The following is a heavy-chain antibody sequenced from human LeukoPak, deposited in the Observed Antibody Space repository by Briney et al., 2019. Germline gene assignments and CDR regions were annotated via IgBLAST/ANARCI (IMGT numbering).Heavy chain of an antibody. CDR1: GFTFSSYA. CDR3: AQQVGYCSSGNCYFTY. Sequence: GGSLRLSCAASGFTFSSYAMSWVRQAPGKGLEWVSAISGSGGSTYSADSVKGRFTVSRDNSKNTLYLQMSSLRAEDAAVYYCAQQVGYCSSGNCYFTYWGQGTLVTVSS. J-gene: IGHJ1*01. CDR2: ISGSGGST. V-gene: IGHV3-23*01. D-gene: IGHD2-15*01.